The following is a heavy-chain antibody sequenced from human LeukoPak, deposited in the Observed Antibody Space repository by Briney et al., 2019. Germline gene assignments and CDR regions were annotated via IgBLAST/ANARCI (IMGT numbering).Heavy chain of an antibody. CDR2: IYYSGST. J-gene: IGHJ5*02. Sequence: SGTLSLTCTVSGGSVSSGSYYWSWIRQPPGKGLEWIGYIYYSGSTNYNPSLKSRVTISVDTSKNQFSLKLSSVTAADTAVYYCARDLSSGWNNWFDPWGQGTLVTVSS. D-gene: IGHD6-19*01. CDR3: ARDLSSGWNNWFDP. CDR1: GGSVSSGSYY. V-gene: IGHV4-61*01.